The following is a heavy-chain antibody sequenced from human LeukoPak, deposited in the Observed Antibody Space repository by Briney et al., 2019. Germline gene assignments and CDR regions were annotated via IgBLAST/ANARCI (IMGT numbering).Heavy chain of an antibody. CDR2: MNPNSGNT. V-gene: IGHV1-8*01. CDR3: ARDFESHTGVYYYYYMDV. D-gene: IGHD7-27*01. Sequence: VASVKVSCKASGYTFTSYDINWVRQATGQGLEWMGWMNPNSGNTGYAQKFQGRVTMTRNTSISTAYMELSSLRSEDTAVYYCARDFESHTGVYYYYYMDVWGKGTTVTVSS. J-gene: IGHJ6*03. CDR1: GYTFTSYD.